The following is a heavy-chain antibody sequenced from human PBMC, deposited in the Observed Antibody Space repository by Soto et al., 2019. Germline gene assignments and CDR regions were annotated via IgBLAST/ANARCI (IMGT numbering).Heavy chain of an antibody. V-gene: IGHV3-66*01. CDR2: IYSGGST. J-gene: IGHJ4*02. D-gene: IGHD5-12*01. Sequence: EVQLVESGGGLVQPGGSLRLSCAASGFTVSNSYMSWVRQAPGKGLEWVSAIYSGGSTYYADSVKGRFTISRDNSKNTLYLQTNSLRAEDTAVYYCARASGRDGYNSGFVYWGQGTLVTVSS. CDR1: GFTVSNSY. CDR3: ARASGRDGYNSGFVY.